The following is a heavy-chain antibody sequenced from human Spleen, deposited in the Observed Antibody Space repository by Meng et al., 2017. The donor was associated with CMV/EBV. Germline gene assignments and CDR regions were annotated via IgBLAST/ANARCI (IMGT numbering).Heavy chain of an antibody. Sequence: SETLSLTCTVSRGSISNYFWSWIRQAPGKGLVWIGSIYYSGSTNYKPSLKSRVTISVDTSKNEFSLTMTSVTAADTAVYYCARWDRTWIDGFDVWGQGTAVTVSS. CDR2: IYYSGST. J-gene: IGHJ3*01. D-gene: IGHD1-14*01. V-gene: IGHV4-59*01. CDR1: RGSISNYF. CDR3: ARWDRTWIDGFDV.